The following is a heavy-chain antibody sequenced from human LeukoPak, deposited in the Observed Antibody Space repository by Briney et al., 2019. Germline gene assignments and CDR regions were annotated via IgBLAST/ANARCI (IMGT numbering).Heavy chain of an antibody. CDR1: GYTFTSYD. J-gene: IGHJ6*03. V-gene: IGHV1-8*02. CDR2: MNPNSGNT. D-gene: IGHD5-18*01. CDR3: ARAPIPIQLWLRLYYYYYMDV. Sequence: ASVKVSCKASGYTFTSYDINWVRQATGQGLEWMGWMNPNSGNTGYAQKFQGRVTMTRNTSISTAYMELSSLRSEDTAVYYCARAPIPIQLWLRLYYYYYMDVWGKGTTSPSP.